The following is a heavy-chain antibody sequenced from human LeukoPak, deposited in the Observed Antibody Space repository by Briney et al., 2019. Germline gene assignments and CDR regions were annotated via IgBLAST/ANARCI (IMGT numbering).Heavy chain of an antibody. CDR2: ISWNSGSI. D-gene: IGHD5-12*01. V-gene: IGHV3-9*01. J-gene: IGHJ4*02. CDR3: AKEGKYLRYFDY. CDR1: GFTFDNYA. Sequence: GRSLRLSCAASGFTFDNYAMHWVRQAPGKGLEWVSGISWNSGSIGYANSVKGRFTISRDSAKKSLYLQMNSLRAEDTALYYCAKEGKYLRYFDYWGQGTLVTVSS.